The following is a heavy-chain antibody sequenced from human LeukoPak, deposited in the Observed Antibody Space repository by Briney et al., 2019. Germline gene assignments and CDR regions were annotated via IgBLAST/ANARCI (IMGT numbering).Heavy chain of an antibody. D-gene: IGHD1-26*01. CDR3: ARSGRGLLKVGATGYDY. V-gene: IGHV4-4*02. CDR2: IYHSGST. J-gene: IGHJ4*02. CDR1: GGSISSSNW. Sequence: SGTLSLTCAVSGGSISSSNWWSWVRQPPGKGLEWIGEIYHSGSTNYNPSLKSRVTISVDKSKNQFSLKLSSVTAADTAVYYCARSGRGLLKVGATGYDYWGQGTLVTVSS.